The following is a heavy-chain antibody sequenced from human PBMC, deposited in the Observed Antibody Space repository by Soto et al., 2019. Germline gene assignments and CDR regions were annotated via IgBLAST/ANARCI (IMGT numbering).Heavy chain of an antibody. CDR1: GFTFNTYC. CDR3: ARFTRGSSGDY. CDR2: IKEDGSDK. Sequence: EVQLVESGGDLVQPGGSLRLSCVASGFTFNTYCMSWVRQAPGKGLDWVANIKEDGSDKYYVDSVKGRFTISRDNAKNLLDMQMNSLGAGDTAMYYCARFTRGSSGDYWGQGTLVTVSS. D-gene: IGHD6-25*01. J-gene: IGHJ4*02. V-gene: IGHV3-7*01.